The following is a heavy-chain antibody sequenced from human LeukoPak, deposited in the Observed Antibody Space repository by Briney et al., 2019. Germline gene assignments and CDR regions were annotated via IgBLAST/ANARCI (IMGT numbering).Heavy chain of an antibody. D-gene: IGHD6-13*01. CDR3: ARADYSSTWSHDYYYMDV. CDR2: IYTSGST. CDR1: GGSISSGSYY. J-gene: IGHJ6*03. V-gene: IGHV4-61*02. Sequence: PSETLSLTCTVSGGSISSGSYYWSWIRQPAGKGLDWIGRIYTSGSTEYNPSLKSRVTISVDTSKNQFSLKLSSVTAADTAVYYCARADYSSTWSHDYYYMDVWGKGTTVTVSS.